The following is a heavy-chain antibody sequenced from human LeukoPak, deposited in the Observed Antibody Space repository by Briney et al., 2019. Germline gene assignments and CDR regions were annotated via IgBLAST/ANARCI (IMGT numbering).Heavy chain of an antibody. D-gene: IGHD1-7*01. Sequence: GGPLRLSCAASGFTFSSYEMNWVRQAPGKGLEWVSYISSSGSTIYYADSVKGRFTISRDNAKNSLYLQMNGLRAEDTAAYYCARGATDTTRWFDPWGQGTLVTVSS. CDR2: ISSSGSTI. V-gene: IGHV3-48*03. CDR1: GFTFSSYE. J-gene: IGHJ5*02. CDR3: ARGATDTTRWFDP.